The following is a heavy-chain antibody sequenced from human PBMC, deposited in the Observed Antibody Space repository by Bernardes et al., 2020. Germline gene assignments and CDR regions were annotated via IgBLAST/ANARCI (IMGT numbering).Heavy chain of an antibody. Sequence: GGSLRLSCAASGFTFISYAMNWVRQAPGKGLEWVSGISGSGDRTYYADSVKGRFTISRDNSKNTLYLQMNSLRAEDTAVYYYTKRGQLVGWTDAVDYWGQGTLVTVSS. V-gene: IGHV3-23*01. D-gene: IGHD6-13*01. CDR1: GFTFISYA. CDR2: ISGSGDRT. CDR3: TKRGQLVGWTDAVDY. J-gene: IGHJ4*02.